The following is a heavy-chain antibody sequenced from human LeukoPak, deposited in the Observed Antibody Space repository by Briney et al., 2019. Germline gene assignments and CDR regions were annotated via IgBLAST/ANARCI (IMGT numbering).Heavy chain of an antibody. CDR1: GFNLNEYS. Sequence: PGGSLRLSCRGSGFNLNEYSVTWVRQTPGKGLEWVGFARSKAYGGTTEYAASVKGRFTISRDESKSIAYLQMNSLETEDTAVFYCGVNFGVVKYDTFDIWGQGTMVTVSS. D-gene: IGHD3-3*01. V-gene: IGHV3-49*04. CDR3: GVNFGVVKYDTFDI. J-gene: IGHJ3*02. CDR2: ARSKAYGGTT.